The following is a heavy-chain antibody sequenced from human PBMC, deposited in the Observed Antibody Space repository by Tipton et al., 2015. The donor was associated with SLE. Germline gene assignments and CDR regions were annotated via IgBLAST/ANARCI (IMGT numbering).Heavy chain of an antibody. CDR3: ASQNGEGHCSGGSCPGD. J-gene: IGHJ4*02. CDR1: GGSFSGYF. CDR2: IYYSGST. Sequence: GLVKPSETLSLTCAVYGGSFSGYFWNWIRQPPGKGLEWIGSIYYSGSTYYNPSLKSRVTISVDTSKNQFSLKLSSVTAADPAVYYCASQNGEGHCSGGSCPGDWGQGTLVTVSS. D-gene: IGHD2-15*01. V-gene: IGHV4-34*01.